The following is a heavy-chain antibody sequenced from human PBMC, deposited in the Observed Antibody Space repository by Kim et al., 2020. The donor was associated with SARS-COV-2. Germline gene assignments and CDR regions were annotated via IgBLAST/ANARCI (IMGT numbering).Heavy chain of an antibody. CDR2: IIPILGIA. J-gene: IGHJ4*02. CDR1: GGTFSSYA. V-gene: IGHV1-69*04. D-gene: IGHD3-22*01. Sequence: SVKVSCKASGGTFSSYAISWVRQAPGQGLEWMGRIIPILGIANYAKKFQGRVTITADKSTSTAYMELSSLRSEDTAVYYCARDYYDSSGYNDFDYWGQGTLVTVSS. CDR3: ARDYYDSSGYNDFDY.